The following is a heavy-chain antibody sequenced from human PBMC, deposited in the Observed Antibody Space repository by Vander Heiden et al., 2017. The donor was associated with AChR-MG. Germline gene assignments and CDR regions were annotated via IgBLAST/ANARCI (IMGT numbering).Heavy chain of an antibody. CDR1: GFTFTNYW. CDR2: IKQDGSVK. D-gene: IGHD1-1*01. CDR3: ATLAGGSSWSDYY. Sequence: EVQLVESGGGLVQPGGSLRLSCVASGFTFTNYWMTWVRQAPGKGLEWVANIKQDGSVKKYVDSVEGRFTISRDNTKNSVDLQMNSLRAEDTAVYYCATLAGGSSWSDYYWGQGTLVTVSA. V-gene: IGHV3-7*01. J-gene: IGHJ4*02.